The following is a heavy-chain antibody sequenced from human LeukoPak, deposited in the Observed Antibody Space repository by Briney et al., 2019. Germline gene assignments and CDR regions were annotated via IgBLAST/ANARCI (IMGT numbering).Heavy chain of an antibody. D-gene: IGHD2-2*01. CDR2: INPNSGDT. Sequence: ASVKVSCKASGYTFPSYFMHWVRQAPGQGLEWMGRINPNSGDTNYAQKFQGRVTMTRDTSISTAYMDLSRLRSDDTAVYYCARDYCSSTSCLFDYWGQGTLVTVSS. V-gene: IGHV1-2*06. J-gene: IGHJ4*02. CDR1: GYTFPSYF. CDR3: ARDYCSSTSCLFDY.